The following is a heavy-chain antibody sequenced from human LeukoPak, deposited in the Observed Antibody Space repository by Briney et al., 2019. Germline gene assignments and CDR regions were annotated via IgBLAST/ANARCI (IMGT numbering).Heavy chain of an antibody. V-gene: IGHV4-61*02. CDR1: GGSISSGSYY. D-gene: IGHD4-11*01. Sequence: SQTLSLTCTASGGSISSGSYYWSWIRQPAGKGLEWIGRIYTSGSTNYNPSLKSRVTISVDTSKNQFSLKLSSVTAADTAVYYCARGYDYSNYDAPSDYWGQGTLVTVSS. CDR2: IYTSGST. CDR3: ARGYDYSNYDAPSDY. J-gene: IGHJ4*02.